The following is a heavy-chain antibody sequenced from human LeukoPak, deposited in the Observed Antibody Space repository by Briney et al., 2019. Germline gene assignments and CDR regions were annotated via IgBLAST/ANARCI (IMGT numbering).Heavy chain of an antibody. V-gene: IGHV4-34*01. J-gene: IGHJ4*02. CDR1: GGSFSGYY. D-gene: IGHD5-18*01. Sequence: PSETLSLTCAVYGGSFSGYYWSWIRQPPEKGLEWIGELNHSGSTNYNPSLKSRVTISVDTSKNQFSLKLSSVTAADTAVYYCARGPLDTAVATYYFDYWAQGTLVTVSS. CDR3: ARGPLDTAVATYYFDY. CDR2: LNHSGST.